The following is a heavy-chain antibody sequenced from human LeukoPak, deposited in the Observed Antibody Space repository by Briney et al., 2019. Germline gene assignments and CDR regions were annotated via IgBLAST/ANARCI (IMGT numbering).Heavy chain of an antibody. CDR2: INQSGST. CDR3: ARQEEGYFDY. V-gene: IGHV4-34*01. J-gene: IGHJ4*02. CDR1: GGSLSGFY. Sequence: PSETLSLTCAVYGGSLSGFYWSWIRQSPGKGLEWIGEINQSGSTNYNPSLKSRVTISVDTSKNQFSLKLSSVTAADTAVYYCARQEEGYFDYWGQGTLVTVSS.